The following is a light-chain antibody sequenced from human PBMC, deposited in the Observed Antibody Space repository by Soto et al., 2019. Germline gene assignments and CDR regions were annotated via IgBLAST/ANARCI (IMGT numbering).Light chain of an antibody. Sequence: QSALTQPPSASGTPGQSVTISCTGTSSDVGGYKYVSWYQQHPGKAPKLMIFEGNKRPSGVPDRFSGSKSGNTASLTVSGLQAEDEADYYCSSYAGINNLGVFGTGTKLTVL. CDR1: SSDVGGYKY. J-gene: IGLJ1*01. CDR3: SSYAGINNLGV. CDR2: EGN. V-gene: IGLV2-8*01.